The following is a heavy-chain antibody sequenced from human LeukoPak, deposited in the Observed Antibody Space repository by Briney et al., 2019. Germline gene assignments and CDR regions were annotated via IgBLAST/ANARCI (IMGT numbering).Heavy chain of an antibody. Sequence: SETLSLTCTVSGGSISSYYWSWIRQPPGKGLEWIGYIYYSGSTNYNPSLKSRVTISVDTSKNQFSLKLSSVTAADTAVYYCARDLPGNGGFDYRGQGTLVTVSS. CDR2: IYYSGST. J-gene: IGHJ4*02. D-gene: IGHD1-1*01. CDR3: ARDLPGNGGFDY. CDR1: GGSISSYY. V-gene: IGHV4-59*12.